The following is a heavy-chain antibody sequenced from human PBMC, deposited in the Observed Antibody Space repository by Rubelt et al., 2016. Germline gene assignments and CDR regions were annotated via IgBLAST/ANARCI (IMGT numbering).Heavy chain of an antibody. CDR2: K. Sequence: KYYVDSVKGRFTISRDNSKNTLCLQMNSLRAEDTAVYYCARDPITMVRGVISPRGLDYWGQGTLVTVSS. D-gene: IGHD3-10*01. J-gene: IGHJ4*02. V-gene: IGHV3-30*03. CDR3: ARDPITMVRGVISPRGLDY.